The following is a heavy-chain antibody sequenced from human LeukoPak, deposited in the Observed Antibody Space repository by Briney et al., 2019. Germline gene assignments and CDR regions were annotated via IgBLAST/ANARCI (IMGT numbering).Heavy chain of an antibody. CDR2: INHSGST. V-gene: IGHV4-34*01. J-gene: IGHJ5*02. D-gene: IGHD6-19*01. CDR3: AREQWLVLGLGWFDP. Sequence: SETLSLTCAVYGGSFSGYYWSWIRQPPGKGLEWIGEINHSGSTNYNPSLKSRVTISVDTSKNQFSLKLSSVTAADTAVYYCAREQWLVLGLGWFDPWGQGTLVTVSS. CDR1: GGSFSGYY.